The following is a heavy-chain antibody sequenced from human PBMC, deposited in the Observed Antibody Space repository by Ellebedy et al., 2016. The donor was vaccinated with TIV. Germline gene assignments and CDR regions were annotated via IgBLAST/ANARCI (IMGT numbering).Heavy chain of an antibody. Sequence: SETLSLTCAVYGGSFSGYYWSWIRQPPGKGLGWIGEINHSGSTNYNPSLKSRVTISVDTSKNQFSLKLSSVTAADTAVYYCARAGVRLRLGPYYYYYGMDVWGQGTTVTVSS. CDR2: INHSGST. D-gene: IGHD5-12*01. CDR3: ARAGVRLRLGPYYYYYGMDV. J-gene: IGHJ6*02. V-gene: IGHV4-34*01. CDR1: GGSFSGYY.